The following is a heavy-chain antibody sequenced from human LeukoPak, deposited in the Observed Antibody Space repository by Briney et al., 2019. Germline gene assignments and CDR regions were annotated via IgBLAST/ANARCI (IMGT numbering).Heavy chain of an antibody. CDR3: ARQSTIAAARIDP. J-gene: IGHJ5*02. Sequence: LSGTLSLTCSVSGGSISDSNYYQGWIRQPPGRGLEWIANIYYSGSAYYSPSLKSRVTVSVDTSKNQFSLKLNSVTAAGTAVYYCARQSTIAAARIDPWGQGTLVTVSS. CDR2: IYYSGSA. D-gene: IGHD6-25*01. CDR1: GGSISDSNYY. V-gene: IGHV4-39*01.